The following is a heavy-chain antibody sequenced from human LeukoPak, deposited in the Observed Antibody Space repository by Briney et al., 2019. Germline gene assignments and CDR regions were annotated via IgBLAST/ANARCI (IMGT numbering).Heavy chain of an antibody. V-gene: IGHV3-11*04. D-gene: IGHD3-10*02. CDR3: AELGITMIGGV. CDR1: GFTLNNAW. J-gene: IGHJ6*04. CDR2: ISSSGSTI. Sequence: GGSLRLSCAASGFTLNNAWMRWVRQAPGKGLEWVSYISSSGSTIYYADSVKGRFTISRDNAKNSLYLQMNSLRAEDTAVYYCAELGITMIGGVWGKGTTVTISS.